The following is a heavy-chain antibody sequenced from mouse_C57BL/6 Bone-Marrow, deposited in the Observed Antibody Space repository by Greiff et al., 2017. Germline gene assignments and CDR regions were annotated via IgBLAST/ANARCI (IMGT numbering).Heavy chain of an antibody. CDR2: IYPGSGNT. D-gene: IGHD2-4*01. J-gene: IGHJ4*01. CDR1: GYTFTDYY. Sequence: QVQLQQSGAELVRPGASVKLSCKASGYTFTDYYINWVKQRPGQGLEWIARIYPGSGNTYYKEKFKGKATLTADKSSSTAYMQLSSLTSEASAVYFCARRYYDYDDAMDYWGQGTSVTVSS. V-gene: IGHV1-76*01. CDR3: ARRYYDYDDAMDY.